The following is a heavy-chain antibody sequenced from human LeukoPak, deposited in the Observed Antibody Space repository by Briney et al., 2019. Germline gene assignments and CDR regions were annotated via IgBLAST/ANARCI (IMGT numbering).Heavy chain of an antibody. D-gene: IGHD2/OR15-2a*01. CDR3: AAVVLLRRGNNGDY. CDR1: GFTFTSSA. CDR2: IVVGSGNT. J-gene: IGHJ4*02. Sequence: ASVKVSCKASGFTFTSSAVQWVRQARGQRLEWIGWIVVGSGNTNYAQKFQERVTITRDMPTSTAYMEPSSLRSEDTAVYYCAAVVLLRRGNNGDYWGQGTLVTVSS. V-gene: IGHV1-58*01.